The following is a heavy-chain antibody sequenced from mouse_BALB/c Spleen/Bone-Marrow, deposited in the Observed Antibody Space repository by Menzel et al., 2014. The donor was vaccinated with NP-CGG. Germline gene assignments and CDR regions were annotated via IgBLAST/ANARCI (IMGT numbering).Heavy chain of an antibody. V-gene: IGHV5-6-3*01. CDR1: GFTFSSYG. CDR2: INSNGGST. J-gene: IGHJ3*01. D-gene: IGHD2-14*01. CDR3: ARHREVRPFAY. Sequence: EVKLMESGGGLVQPGGSLRLSCAASGFTFSSYGMSWVRQTPDKRLELVATINSNGGSTYYPDSVKGRFTISRDNAKNTLYLQMSSLKSEDTAMYYCARHREVRPFAYWGQGTLVTVSA.